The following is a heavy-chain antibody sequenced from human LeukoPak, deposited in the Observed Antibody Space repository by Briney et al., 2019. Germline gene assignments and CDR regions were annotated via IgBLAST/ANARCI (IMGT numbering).Heavy chain of an antibody. D-gene: IGHD6-13*01. Sequence: TGGSLRLSCAASGFTFSSYWMHWVRQAPGKGLVWVSRINSDGSSTSYADSVKGRFTISRDNAKNTLYLQMNSLRAEDTAVYYCARDPGSSSWTDAFDIWGQGIMVTVSS. CDR3: ARDPGSSSWTDAFDI. CDR2: INSDGSST. CDR1: GFTFSSYW. J-gene: IGHJ3*02. V-gene: IGHV3-74*01.